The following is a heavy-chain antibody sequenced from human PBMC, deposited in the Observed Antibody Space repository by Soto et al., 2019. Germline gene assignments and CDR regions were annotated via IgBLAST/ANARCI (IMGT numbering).Heavy chain of an antibody. CDR3: ARWGCSGSNCNLNQRSFDL. V-gene: IGHV3-33*01. Sequence: GGSLRLSCAASGFIFNEYGMHWVRQAPGKGLEWVAVIWYDGSNKYYADSVRGRFTFSRDNSRNTMSLQMNSLRVEDTAIYYCARWGCSGSNCNLNQRSFDLWGQGTLVSVSS. CDR1: GFIFNEYG. J-gene: IGHJ4*02. CDR2: IWYDGSNK. D-gene: IGHD2-15*01.